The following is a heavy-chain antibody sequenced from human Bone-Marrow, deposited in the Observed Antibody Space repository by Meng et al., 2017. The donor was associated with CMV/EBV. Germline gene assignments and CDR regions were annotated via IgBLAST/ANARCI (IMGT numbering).Heavy chain of an antibody. CDR2: IGTAGDT. D-gene: IGHD6-13*01. CDR1: GFTFSSYW. V-gene: IGHV3-13*01. J-gene: IGHJ5*02. Sequence: GGSLRLSCAASGFTFSSYWMSWVRQATGKGLEWVSAIGTAGDTYYPGSVKGRFTISRDNSKNSLYLQMNSLRTEDTALYYCAKDSLGGSSWYGGWFDPWGQGTLVTVSS. CDR3: AKDSLGGSSWYGGWFDP.